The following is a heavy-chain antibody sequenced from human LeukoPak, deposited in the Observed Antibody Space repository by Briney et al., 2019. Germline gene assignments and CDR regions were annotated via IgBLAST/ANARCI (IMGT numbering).Heavy chain of an antibody. CDR3: ARDLVVTHKPYYFYGMDV. CDR2: IYYSGST. J-gene: IGHJ6*02. D-gene: IGHD4-23*01. CDR1: GGSISSYY. V-gene: IGHV4-59*01. Sequence: SETLSLTCTVSGGSISSYYWSWIRQPPGKGLEWIGYIYYSGSTNYNPSLKSRVTISVDTTKNQFYLKLSSVTAADTAVYCCARDLVVTHKPYYFYGMDVWGQGTTVTVSS.